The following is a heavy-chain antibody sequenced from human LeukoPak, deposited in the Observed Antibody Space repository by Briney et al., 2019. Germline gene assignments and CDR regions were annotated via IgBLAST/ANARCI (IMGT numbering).Heavy chain of an antibody. J-gene: IGHJ4*02. CDR3: AKDSRSARYYFDY. CDR1: GFTFGSYG. CDR2: IRYDGSNK. Sequence: PGGSLRLSCAASGFTFGSYGMHWVRQAPGKGLEWVAFIRYDGSNKYYADSVKGRFTISRDNSKNTLYLQMNSLRAEDTAVYYCAKDSRSARYYFDYWGQGTLVTVSS. D-gene: IGHD2-2*01. V-gene: IGHV3-30*02.